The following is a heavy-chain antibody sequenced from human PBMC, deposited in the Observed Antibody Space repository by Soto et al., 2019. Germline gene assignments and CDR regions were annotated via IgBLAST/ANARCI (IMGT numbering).Heavy chain of an antibody. Sequence: SETLSLTCTVSGGSISNYYWSWIRQPPGKGLEWIGYIHNSGSSKYNPSLKSRVTISVDTSRNQFSLKLSSVTAADTAVYYCARQLELSFDHWGQGTLVTVSS. D-gene: IGHD1-1*01. V-gene: IGHV4-59*08. CDR1: GGSISNYY. CDR3: ARQLELSFDH. CDR2: IHNSGSS. J-gene: IGHJ4*02.